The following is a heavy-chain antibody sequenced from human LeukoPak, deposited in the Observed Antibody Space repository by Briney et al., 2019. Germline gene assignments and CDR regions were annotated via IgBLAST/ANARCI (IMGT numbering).Heavy chain of an antibody. CDR2: ISYDGSNK. V-gene: IGHV3-30-3*01. Sequence: GGSLRLSCAASGFIFSSYAMSWVRQAPGKGLEWVAVISYDGSNKYYADSVKGRFTISRDNSKNTLYLQMNSLRAEDTAVYYCARLIDYWGQGTLVTVSS. CDR1: GFIFSSYA. J-gene: IGHJ4*02. CDR3: ARLIDY.